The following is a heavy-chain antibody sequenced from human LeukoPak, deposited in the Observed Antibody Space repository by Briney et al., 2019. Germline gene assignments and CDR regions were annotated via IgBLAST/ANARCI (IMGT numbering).Heavy chain of an antibody. CDR3: AREGDPHSYYYYIMNV. D-gene: IGHD2-21*02. CDR1: GGSISGYY. Sequence: SETLSLICTVSGGSISGYYWSWVRLPAGKGLEWIGRVYSDGTTNYNPSLKSRVTMSVESSRNQFSLKLSSVTAADTAVYYCAREGDPHSYYYYIMNVWGKGTTVTVSS. V-gene: IGHV4-4*07. J-gene: IGHJ6*03. CDR2: VYSDGTT.